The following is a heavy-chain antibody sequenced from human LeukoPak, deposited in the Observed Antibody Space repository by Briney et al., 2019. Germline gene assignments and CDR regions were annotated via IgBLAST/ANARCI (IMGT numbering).Heavy chain of an antibody. D-gene: IGHD4-23*01. J-gene: IGHJ4*02. CDR3: VRVDNGGNYFDY. CDR1: GASISSGSNS. Sequence: PSETLSLTCTVSGASISSGSNSWGWIRQPAGKGLEWIGRINTSGTTNYNPSLKSRVTMSIDTSKNQFSLRLSSVTAADTAVYYCVRVDNGGNYFDYWGQGTLVTVSS. CDR2: INTSGTT. V-gene: IGHV4-61*02.